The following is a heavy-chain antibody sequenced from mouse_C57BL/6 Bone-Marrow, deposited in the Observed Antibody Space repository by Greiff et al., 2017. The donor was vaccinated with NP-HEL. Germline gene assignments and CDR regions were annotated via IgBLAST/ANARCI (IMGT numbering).Heavy chain of an antibody. CDR3: ASQGAQATYWFAY. D-gene: IGHD3-2*02. V-gene: IGHV1-50*01. J-gene: IGHJ3*01. CDR1: GYTFTSYW. CDR2: IDPSDSYT. Sequence: VQLQQPGAELVKPGASVKLSCKASGYTFTSYWMQWVKQRPGQGLEWIGEIDPSDSYTNYNQKFKGKATLTVDTSSSTAYMQLSSLTSEDSAVYICASQGAQATYWFAYWGQGTLVTVSA.